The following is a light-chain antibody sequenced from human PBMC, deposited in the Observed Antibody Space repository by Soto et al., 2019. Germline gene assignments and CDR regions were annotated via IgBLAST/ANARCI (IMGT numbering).Light chain of an antibody. V-gene: IGLV1-44*01. CDR1: SSNIGTNT. Sequence: QAVLTQPPSASGTPGQRVTISCSGSSSNIGTNTVNWYQHLPGTAPKLLIYDNNQRPSGVPDRFSGSKSGTSASLAISGLQSEDEADYYCAAWDDSLNGWVFGGGTKLPVL. J-gene: IGLJ3*02. CDR2: DNN. CDR3: AAWDDSLNGWV.